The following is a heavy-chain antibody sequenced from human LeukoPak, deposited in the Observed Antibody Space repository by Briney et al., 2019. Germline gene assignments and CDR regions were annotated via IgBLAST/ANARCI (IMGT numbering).Heavy chain of an antibody. CDR1: GFTVSSYA. CDR2: ISYDGSNK. V-gene: IGHV3-30*04. J-gene: IGHJ4*02. CDR3: AKAAIAAAFYYFDY. D-gene: IGHD6-25*01. Sequence: GGSLRLSCAASGFTVSSYAMHWVRQAPGKGLEWVAVISYDGSNKYYADSVKGRFTISRDNSKNTLYLQMNSLRAEDTAVYYCAKAAIAAAFYYFDYWGQGTLVTVSS.